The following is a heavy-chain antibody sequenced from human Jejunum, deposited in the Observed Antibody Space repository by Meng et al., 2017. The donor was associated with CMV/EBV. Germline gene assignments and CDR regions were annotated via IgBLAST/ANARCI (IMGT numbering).Heavy chain of an antibody. CDR2: ISFSTNYI. Sequence: SGFAFKTRNMNWVRQAPGKGLEWVSFISFSTNYIYYADSVKGRFTISRDNAKNSLYLQMDSLRAEDTAVYYCARDLYYGDPAAFDLWGQGTMVTVSS. J-gene: IGHJ3*01. V-gene: IGHV3-21*01. D-gene: IGHD4-17*01. CDR3: ARDLYYGDPAAFDL. CDR1: GFAFKTRN.